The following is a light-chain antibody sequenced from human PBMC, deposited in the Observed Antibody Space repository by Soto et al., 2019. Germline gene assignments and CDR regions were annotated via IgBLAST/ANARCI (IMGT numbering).Light chain of an antibody. J-gene: IGKJ2*01. CDR1: RSVLYNSNNKNY. CDR3: QQYYTTPRT. Sequence: DIVMTQSPDSLAVSLGETATINCKSSRSVLYNSNNKNYFAWFQQKPGQPPRLLLYWASTRESGVPDRFSGSGSGTDFTLTISSRQAEDVAVYYCQQYYTTPRTVGQGTKLEIK. V-gene: IGKV4-1*01. CDR2: WAS.